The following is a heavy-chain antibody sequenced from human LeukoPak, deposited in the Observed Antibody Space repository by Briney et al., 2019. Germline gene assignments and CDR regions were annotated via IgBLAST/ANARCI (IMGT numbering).Heavy chain of an antibody. V-gene: IGHV4-59*01. Sequence: SETLSLTRTVSVGSISRYYWSWIRQPPGKGLEWSGYIYYRGNTNNNPSLKSRVTISVDTSKNQFSLKLSSVTAADTAVYYCARRTSEYGDYPWYFDLWGRGTLVTVSS. CDR1: VGSISRYY. CDR3: ARRTSEYGDYPWYFDL. CDR2: IYYRGNT. D-gene: IGHD4-17*01. J-gene: IGHJ2*01.